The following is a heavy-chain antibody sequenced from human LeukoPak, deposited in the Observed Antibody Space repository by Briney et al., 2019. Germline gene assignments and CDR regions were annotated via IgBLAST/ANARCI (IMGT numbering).Heavy chain of an antibody. D-gene: IGHD3-3*01. CDR2: INSDGSST. CDR1: GFTFSSYW. V-gene: IGHV3-74*01. J-gene: IGHJ4*02. Sequence: GGSLRLSCAASGFTFSSYWMHWVRQAPGKGLVWVSRINSDGSSTSYADSVKGRFTISRDNAKNTLYLQMNSLRAEDTAVYYCAKDHALRPEYYFDYWGQGTLVTVSS. CDR3: AKDHALRPEYYFDY.